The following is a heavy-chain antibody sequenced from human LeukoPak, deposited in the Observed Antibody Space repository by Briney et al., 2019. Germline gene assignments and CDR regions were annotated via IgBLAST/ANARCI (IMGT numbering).Heavy chain of an antibody. CDR1: GFTFSSYG. D-gene: IGHD6-19*01. Sequence: GGSLRLSCAASGFTFSSYGMHWVRQAPDKGLEWVTFISYDGSNKYYGDSVKGRFTISRDNSKNTLYPQMNSLRVEDTAVYYCANGKSEYSSGWPRGKFWGQGTLVSVSS. J-gene: IGHJ4*02. CDR2: ISYDGSNK. CDR3: ANGKSEYSSGWPRGKF. V-gene: IGHV3-30*18.